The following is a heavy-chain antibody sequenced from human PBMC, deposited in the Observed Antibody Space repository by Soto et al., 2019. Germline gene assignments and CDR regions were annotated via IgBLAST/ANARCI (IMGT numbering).Heavy chain of an antibody. CDR2: INSDGSST. D-gene: IGHD3-3*01. V-gene: IGHV3-74*01. CDR3: ARDTAYYDFWSGYYYYYYYGMDV. J-gene: IGHJ6*02. Sequence: GGSLRLSCAASGFTFSSYWMHWVRQAPGKGLVWVSRINSDGSSTSYADSVKGRFTISRDNAKNTLYLQMNSLRAEDTAVYYCARDTAYYDFWSGYYYYYYYGMDVWGQGTTVTVSS. CDR1: GFTFSSYW.